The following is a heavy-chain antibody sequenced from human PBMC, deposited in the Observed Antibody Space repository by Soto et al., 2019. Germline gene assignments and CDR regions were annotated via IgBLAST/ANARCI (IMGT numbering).Heavy chain of an antibody. CDR3: ARDRGHSGRRYNWFDP. Sequence: SETLSLTCTVSGGSISSGGYYWSWIRQHPGKGLEWIGYIYYSGSTYYNPSLKSRVTISVDTSKNQFSLKLSSVTAADTAVYYCARDRGHSGRRYNWFDPWGQGTLVTVSS. J-gene: IGHJ5*02. V-gene: IGHV4-31*03. D-gene: IGHD5-12*01. CDR1: GGSISSGGYY. CDR2: IYYSGST.